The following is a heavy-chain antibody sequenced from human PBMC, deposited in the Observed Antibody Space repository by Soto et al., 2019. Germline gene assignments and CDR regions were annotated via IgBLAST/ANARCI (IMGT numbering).Heavy chain of an antibody. CDR3: AKDLQGAGYCSGGSCYFSRGYYYYYGMDV. Sequence: GGSLRLSCAASGFTFSSYAMSWVRQAPGKGLEWVSAISGSGGSTYYADSVKGRFTISRDNSKNRLYLQMNSLGAEDTAVYYCAKDLQGAGYCSGGSCYFSRGYYYYYGMDVWGQGTTVTVSS. D-gene: IGHD2-15*01. CDR2: ISGSGGST. CDR1: GFTFSSYA. V-gene: IGHV3-23*01. J-gene: IGHJ6*02.